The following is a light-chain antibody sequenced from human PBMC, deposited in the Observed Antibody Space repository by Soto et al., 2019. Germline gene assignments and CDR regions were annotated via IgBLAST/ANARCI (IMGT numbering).Light chain of an antibody. V-gene: IGKV3-15*01. Sequence: EIVMTQSPATLSVSPGERATLSCRAGQSVSSNFAWYERKPGQAPRLLIDGASTRATGIPARFNGRGSGTEFTLTISSLQSEDFAVYYCQQYNNWPPFTFGPGTNVDI. CDR2: GAS. J-gene: IGKJ3*01. CDR1: QSVSSN. CDR3: QQYNNWPPFT.